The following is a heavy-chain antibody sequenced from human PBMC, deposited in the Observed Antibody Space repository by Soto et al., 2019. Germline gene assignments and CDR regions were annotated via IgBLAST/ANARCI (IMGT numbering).Heavy chain of an antibody. CDR3: ARVQRGVDYSYYGMDV. V-gene: IGHV1-2*02. CDR2: INPNGGGT. D-gene: IGHD3-10*01. Sequence: ASVKVSFKASGYTFTGYYMHWVRQAPGQGLEWMGWINPNGGGTNYAQKFQGRVTMTRDTSISTAYMELSRLRSDDTAVYYCARVQRGVDYSYYGMDVWGQGTTVTVSS. J-gene: IGHJ6*02. CDR1: GYTFTGYY.